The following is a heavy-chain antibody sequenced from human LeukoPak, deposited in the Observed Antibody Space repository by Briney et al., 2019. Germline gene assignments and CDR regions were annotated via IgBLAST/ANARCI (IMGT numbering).Heavy chain of an antibody. CDR3: ARLTGTLAPPDIFGLDV. CDR1: GYSFTSYW. Sequence: GESLRISCKGSGYSFTSYWTSWVRQMPGEGLEWMGRIDPSDSYTNYSPSFQGQVTISADNSVNTAYLQWGGLTASDTAIYYCARLTGTLAPPDIFGLDVWGQGTSVIVSS. V-gene: IGHV5-10-1*04. J-gene: IGHJ6*02. D-gene: IGHD4-11*01. CDR2: IDPSDSYT.